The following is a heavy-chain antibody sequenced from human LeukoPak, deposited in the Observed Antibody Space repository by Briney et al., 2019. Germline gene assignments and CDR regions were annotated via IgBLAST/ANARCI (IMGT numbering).Heavy chain of an antibody. CDR3: ARDSPLYYDILTGYFTAPSDAFDI. CDR1: GGSISSYY. V-gene: IGHV4-4*07. CDR2: IYTSGST. Sequence: SETLSLTCTVSGGSISSYYWSWIRQPAGRVLEWIGRIYTSGSTNYNPSLKSRVTMSVDTSKNQFSLKLSSVTAADTAVYYCARDSPLYYDILTGYFTAPSDAFDIWGQGTMVTVSS. D-gene: IGHD3-9*01. J-gene: IGHJ3*02.